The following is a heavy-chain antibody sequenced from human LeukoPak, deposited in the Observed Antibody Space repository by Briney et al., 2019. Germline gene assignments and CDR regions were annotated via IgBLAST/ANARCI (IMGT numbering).Heavy chain of an antibody. J-gene: IGHJ4*02. CDR2: IYYSGST. Sequence: PSETLSLTCSVSGGSICSYYWSWIRQPPGEGLEWSGYIYYSGSTNYNPSLKSRVTMSVDTYKNQFSLKLSSVTAADTAVYYCARPPYYEFGELFYYFDYWGQGTLVTVSS. CDR1: GGSICSYY. V-gene: IGHV4-59*01. CDR3: ARPPYYEFGELFYYFDY. D-gene: IGHD3-10*01.